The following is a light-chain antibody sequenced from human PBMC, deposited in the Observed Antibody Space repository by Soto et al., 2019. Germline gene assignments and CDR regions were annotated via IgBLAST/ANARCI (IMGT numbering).Light chain of an antibody. V-gene: IGLV2-11*01. CDR3: CSYAGSYSVV. CDR2: DVS. CDR1: SSDVGGYNY. Sequence: QSVLTQPRSVSESPGQSVTISCTGTSSDVGGYNYVSWYQQHPGKAPKLMIYDVSKRPSGVPDRFFGSKSGNTASLTISGLQTEDEAVYYCCSYAGSYSVVFGGGTKVTFL. J-gene: IGLJ2*01.